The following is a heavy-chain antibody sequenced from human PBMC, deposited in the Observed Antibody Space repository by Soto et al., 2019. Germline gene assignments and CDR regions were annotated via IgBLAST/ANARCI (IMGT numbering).Heavy chain of an antibody. CDR1: GYTFTSYG. J-gene: IGHJ4*02. D-gene: IGHD2-2*01. V-gene: IGHV1-18*01. Sequence: QVQLVQSGAEVKKPGASVKVSCKASGYTFTSYGISWVRQAPGQGLEWMGWIRAYNGNTNYPQKLRGRVTMTTDTTTSRVYWAVRSLGSDGTGVYYCARDGPASVDWGQGTLVTVSS. CDR3: ARDGPASVD. CDR2: IRAYNGNT.